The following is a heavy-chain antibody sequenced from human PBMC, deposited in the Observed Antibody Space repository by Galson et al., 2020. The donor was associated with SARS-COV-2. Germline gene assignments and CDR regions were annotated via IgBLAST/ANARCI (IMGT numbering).Heavy chain of an antibody. J-gene: IGHJ6*02. V-gene: IGHV4-59*11. D-gene: IGHD5-18*01. CDR3: ARVGGYKYKASYDDAMDV. CDR2: IYYSGST. Sequence: PSETLSLTCTVSGGSINSHYWSWIRLPPGKGLEWIGYIYYSGSTNYNPSLKGRVTISTDTSKTHFSLKLSSVTAADTAIYYCARVGGYKYKASYDDAMDVGGRGTTVTGSS. CDR1: GGSINSHY.